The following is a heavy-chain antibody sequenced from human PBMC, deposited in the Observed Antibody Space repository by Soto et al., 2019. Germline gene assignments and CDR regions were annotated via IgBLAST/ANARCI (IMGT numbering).Heavy chain of an antibody. CDR2: IYNSGTI. D-gene: IGHD3-10*01. V-gene: IGHV4-31*03. CDR1: GAPISSGGFY. Sequence: QVRLQESGPGLVRPSQTLSLTCNVSGAPISSGGFYWSWIRQHPGKGPEWIGYIYNSGTIFYNPSLGSRVTMSLDAAKNHFSLELRSVTVADTAVYYCAREPISTPRGVTQVDPWGQGTQVTVSS. J-gene: IGHJ5*02. CDR3: AREPISTPRGVTQVDP.